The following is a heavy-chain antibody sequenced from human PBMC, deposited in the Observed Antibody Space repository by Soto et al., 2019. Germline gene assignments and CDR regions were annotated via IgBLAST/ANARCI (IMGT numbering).Heavy chain of an antibody. CDR3: AKDLYDSSGYYYYYYGMDV. Sequence: QVQLVESGGGVVQPGRSLRLSCAASGFTFSSYGMHWVRQAPGKGLEWVAVISYDGSNKYYADSVKGRFTISRDNSKNTLYLQMNSLRADDTAVYYCAKDLYDSSGYYYYYYGMDVWGQGTTVTVSS. D-gene: IGHD3-22*01. CDR2: ISYDGSNK. J-gene: IGHJ6*02. CDR1: GFTFSSYG. V-gene: IGHV3-30*18.